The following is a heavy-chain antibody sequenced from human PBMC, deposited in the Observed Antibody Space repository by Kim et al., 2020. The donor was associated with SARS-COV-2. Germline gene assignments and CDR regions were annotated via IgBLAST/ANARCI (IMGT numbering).Heavy chain of an antibody. CDR1: GGSISSSSYY. Sequence: SETLSLTCTVSGGSISSSSYYWGWIRQPPGKGLEWIGSIYYSGSTYYNPSLKSRVTISVDTSKNQFSLKLSSVTAADTAVYYCARHQLGPYYDILTGYYENWFDPWGQGTLVTVSS. J-gene: IGHJ5*02. D-gene: IGHD3-9*01. CDR2: IYYSGST. V-gene: IGHV4-39*01. CDR3: ARHQLGPYYDILTGYYENWFDP.